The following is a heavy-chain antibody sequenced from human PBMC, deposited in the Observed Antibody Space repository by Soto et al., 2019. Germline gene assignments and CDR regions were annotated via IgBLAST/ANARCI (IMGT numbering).Heavy chain of an antibody. CDR2: MLVGGNT. CDR1: GVSFNSYE. J-gene: IGHJ3*02. CDR3: AKATGTGGAASPI. D-gene: IGHD3-9*01. Sequence: GCLRGSSASSGVSFNSYEMSLVLQAPGKGLEVVSTMLVGGNTYYADSVKGRFTISRDNSKNTLYLQMNSLTAGDTAVYDCAKATGTGGAASPIWVKGTTDLGSS. V-gene: IGHV3-23*01.